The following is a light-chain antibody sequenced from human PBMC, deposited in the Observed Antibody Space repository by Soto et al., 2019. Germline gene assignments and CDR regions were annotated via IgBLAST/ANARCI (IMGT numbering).Light chain of an antibody. CDR2: ENN. CDR1: SSNIGAGYE. J-gene: IGLJ1*01. Sequence: QSVLTQPPSVSEAPGQRVTVSCTGSSSNIGAGYEAHWYQQVPGTAPKLLIYENNNRPSGVPDRFSGSKSGTSASLAITGLQPEDEAEYYCQSYDSSLCGYVFGTGTKVTVL. CDR3: QSYDSSLCGYV. V-gene: IGLV1-40*01.